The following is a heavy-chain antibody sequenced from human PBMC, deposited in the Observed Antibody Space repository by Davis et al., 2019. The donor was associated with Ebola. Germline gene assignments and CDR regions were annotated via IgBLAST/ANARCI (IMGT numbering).Heavy chain of an antibody. D-gene: IGHD3-22*01. CDR2: ISQSGST. V-gene: IGHV4-4*02. J-gene: IGHJ6*02. CDR1: GDSISSSNW. CDR3: ARMIVVPDALYNNYYGLDV. Sequence: MPSETLSLTCAVSGDSISSSNWWSWVRQPPGKGLEWIGEISQSGSTNYNPSLKSRVTISVDKSKNQFSLKLGSVTAADTAVYYCARMIVVPDALYNNYYGLDVWGQGTPVTVSS.